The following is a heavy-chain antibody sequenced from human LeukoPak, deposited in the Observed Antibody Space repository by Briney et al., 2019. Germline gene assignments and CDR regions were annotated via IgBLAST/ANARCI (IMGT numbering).Heavy chain of an antibody. CDR1: GFTVSSNY. J-gene: IGHJ4*02. D-gene: IGHD4-23*01. V-gene: IGHV3-66*01. Sequence: PGGSLRLSCAASGFTVSSNYMSWVRQAPGKGLEWVSVIYSGGSTYYADSVKGRFTIFRDNSKNTLYLQMNSLRAEDTAVYYCASVYGGNHFDYWGQGTLVTVSS. CDR2: IYSGGST. CDR3: ASVYGGNHFDY.